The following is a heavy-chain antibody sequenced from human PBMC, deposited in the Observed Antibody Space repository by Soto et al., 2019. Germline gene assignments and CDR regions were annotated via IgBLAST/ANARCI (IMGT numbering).Heavy chain of an antibody. CDR2: INHRGST. D-gene: IGHD6-25*01. V-gene: IGHV4-34*01. J-gene: IGHJ6*02. CDR3: ARGSRVKIPAASGRDYYYHGLDV. Sequence: QVQLQQWGAGLLKPSETLSLTCAVYGGSFSGYYWSWIRQPPGKGLEWIGEINHRGSTNYNPSLKRRVTISVDTSKNQFSLKLHSVTAADTAVYYCARGSRVKIPAASGRDYYYHGLDVWGQGTAVTVSS. CDR1: GGSFSGYY.